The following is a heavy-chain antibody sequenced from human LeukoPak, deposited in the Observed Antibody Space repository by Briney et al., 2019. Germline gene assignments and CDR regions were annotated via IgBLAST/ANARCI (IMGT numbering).Heavy chain of an antibody. J-gene: IGHJ3*02. D-gene: IGHD2-15*01. CDR3: TTGGNVLVSDTRAFDI. CDR1: GFTFGKYW. V-gene: IGHV3-30-3*01. Sequence: GGSLRLSCVASGFTFGKYWMSWVRQAPGKGLEWVAVISYDGSNKYYADSVKGRFTISRDNSKNTLYLQMNSLKTEDTAVYYCTTGGNVLVSDTRAFDIWGQGTLVTVSS. CDR2: ISYDGSNK.